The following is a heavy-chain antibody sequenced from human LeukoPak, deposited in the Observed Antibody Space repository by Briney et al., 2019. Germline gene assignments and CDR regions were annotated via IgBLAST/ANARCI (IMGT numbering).Heavy chain of an antibody. CDR3: ARDSYCSSTSCSYPRDDAFDI. CDR2: ISSSSSYI. J-gene: IGHJ3*02. V-gene: IGHV3-21*01. CDR1: GFTFSSYS. D-gene: IGHD2-2*01. Sequence: GGSLRLSCAASGFTFSSYSMNWVRQAPGKGLEWVSSISSSSSYIYYADSVKGRFTISRDNAKNSLYLQMNSLRAEDTAVYYCARDSYCSSTSCSYPRDDAFDIWGQGTMVTVSS.